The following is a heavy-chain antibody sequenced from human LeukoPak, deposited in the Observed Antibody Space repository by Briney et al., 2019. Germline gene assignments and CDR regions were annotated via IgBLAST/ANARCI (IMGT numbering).Heavy chain of an antibody. V-gene: IGHV3-11*06. J-gene: IGHJ4*02. Sequence: GGSLQLSCAASGFTFSDYYMSWIRQAPGKGLEWVSYISSTSSFTNYADSVKGRFTISRDNAKNSLYLQMDSLRAEDTAIYYCARAVTRVDYWGQGTLVTVSS. CDR1: GFTFSDYY. CDR2: ISSTSSFT. D-gene: IGHD4-17*01. CDR3: ARAVTRVDY.